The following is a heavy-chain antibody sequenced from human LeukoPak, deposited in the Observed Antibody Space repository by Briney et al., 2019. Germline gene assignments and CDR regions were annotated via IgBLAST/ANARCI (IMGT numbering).Heavy chain of an antibody. CDR2: ISYDGSNK. J-gene: IGHJ4*02. D-gene: IGHD5-12*01. V-gene: IGHV3-30*18. Sequence: PGGSLRLSCAASGFTFSSYWMHWVRQAPGKGLEWVAVISYDGSNKYYADSVKGRFTISRDNSKNTLYLQMNSLRAEDTAVYYCAKGYSGYDWSLVDYWGQGTLVTVSS. CDR1: GFTFSSYW. CDR3: AKGYSGYDWSLVDY.